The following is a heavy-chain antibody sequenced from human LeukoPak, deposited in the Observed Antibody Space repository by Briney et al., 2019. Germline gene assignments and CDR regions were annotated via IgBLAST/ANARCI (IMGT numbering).Heavy chain of an antibody. D-gene: IGHD3-16*01. CDR1: GFTFSSYW. V-gene: IGHV3-74*01. Sequence: GGSLRLSCAASGFTFSSYWMHWVRQAPGKGLVWVSRINSDGSSTSYADSVKGRFTISRDNAKNTLYLQMNSLRAEDTAVYYCARDPRLYYYYSGMDVWGQGTTVTVSS. J-gene: IGHJ6*02. CDR2: INSDGSST. CDR3: ARDPRLYYYYSGMDV.